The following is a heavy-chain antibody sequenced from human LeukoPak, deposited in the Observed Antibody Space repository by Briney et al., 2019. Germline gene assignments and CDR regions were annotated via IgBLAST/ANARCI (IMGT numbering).Heavy chain of an antibody. Sequence: PGESLRLSCAASGFTFSSYAMSWVRQAPGKGLEWVSGISRSGGTYYADSVKGRFTISRDNSKNTLFLQMNSLRAEDTAVYYCARFYYDSSAYYSYGAFDIWGQGTMVTVSS. CDR2: ISRSGGT. D-gene: IGHD3-22*01. V-gene: IGHV3-23*01. CDR3: ARFYYDSSAYYSYGAFDI. CDR1: GFTFSSYA. J-gene: IGHJ3*02.